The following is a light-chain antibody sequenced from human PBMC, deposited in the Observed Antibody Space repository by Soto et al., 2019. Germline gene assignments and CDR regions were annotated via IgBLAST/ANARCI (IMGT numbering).Light chain of an antibody. V-gene: IGKV3-20*01. Sequence: EVVMRQSPATLSVSPGERATLSCRASQSVSSNLAWYQQKPGQVPRLLIYGASTRATGIPARFSGSGSGTDFTLTISRLEPEDFAMYYCLHHGSSLWTFGQGTKVDIK. CDR3: LHHGSSLWT. CDR2: GAS. J-gene: IGKJ1*01. CDR1: QSVSSN.